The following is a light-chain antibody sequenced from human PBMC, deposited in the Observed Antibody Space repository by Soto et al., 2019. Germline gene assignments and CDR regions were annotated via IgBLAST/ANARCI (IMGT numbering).Light chain of an antibody. V-gene: IGLV2-14*03. CDR2: DVS. CDR3: SSYTTSNTRQIV. Sequence: QSALTQPASVSGSPGQSITIYCTGTSSDVGGYNYVSWYQHNPGKAPKLLIYDVSNRPSGISNRFSGSKSDNTASLTISGLQPEDEADNDCSSYTTSNTRQIVFGTGTKLTVL. J-gene: IGLJ1*01. CDR1: SSDVGGYNY.